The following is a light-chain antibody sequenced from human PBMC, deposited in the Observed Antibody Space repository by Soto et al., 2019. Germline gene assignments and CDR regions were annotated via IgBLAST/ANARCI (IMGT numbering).Light chain of an antibody. CDR3: QQYGTLPLT. CDR1: QSVSSN. J-gene: IGKJ4*01. V-gene: IGKV3-20*01. Sequence: EIVMTQSPATLSVSPGERATLSCRASQSVSSNLAWYQQKPGQAPRLLIYGASTRATGIPDRFSGSASGTVSTLTITRLEPEDFAVYYCQQYGTLPLTFGGGTKVDIK. CDR2: GAS.